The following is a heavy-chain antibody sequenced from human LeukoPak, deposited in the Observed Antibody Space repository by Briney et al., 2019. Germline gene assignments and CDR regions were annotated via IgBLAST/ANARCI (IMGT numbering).Heavy chain of an antibody. D-gene: IGHD2-2*01. CDR1: GGSISSSSYY. V-gene: IGHV4-39*01. CDR2: IYHSDST. J-gene: IGHJ4*02. CDR3: ARRTSSILFDY. Sequence: PSGTLSLTCAVSGGSISSSSYYWGWIRPPPGKGLEWIGSIYHSDSTYYNPSLKSPVAISVDTSKNLFSPKLSSVTASDTAVYYCARRTSSILFDYWGQGTLVTVFS.